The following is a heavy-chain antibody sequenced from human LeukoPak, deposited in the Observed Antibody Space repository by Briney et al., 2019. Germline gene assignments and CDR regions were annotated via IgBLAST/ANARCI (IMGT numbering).Heavy chain of an antibody. V-gene: IGHV3-30*02. CDR2: IRYDGSNK. CDR1: GLIFNSYS. J-gene: IGHJ3*02. D-gene: IGHD3-22*01. CDR3: AKVLSSGYYYHDAFDI. Sequence: GGSLRLSCAASGLIFNSYSMNWVRQAPGKGLERVAFIRYDGSNKYYADSVKGRFTISRDNSKNTLYLQMNSLRAEDTAVYYCAKVLSSGYYYHDAFDIWGQGTMVTVSS.